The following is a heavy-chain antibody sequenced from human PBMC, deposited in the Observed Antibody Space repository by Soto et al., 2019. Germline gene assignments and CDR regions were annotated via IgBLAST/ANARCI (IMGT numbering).Heavy chain of an antibody. CDR1: GGSISSSSYY. CDR2: IYYSGST. V-gene: IGHV4-39*01. Sequence: SETLSLTCTVSGGSISSSSYYWGWLRQPPGKGLEWIGSIYYSGSTYYNPSLKRRVTISVDTSKNQFSLKLSSVTAADTAVYYCARIRYSSGWYDYWGQGTLVTVSS. J-gene: IGHJ4*02. D-gene: IGHD6-19*01. CDR3: ARIRYSSGWYDY.